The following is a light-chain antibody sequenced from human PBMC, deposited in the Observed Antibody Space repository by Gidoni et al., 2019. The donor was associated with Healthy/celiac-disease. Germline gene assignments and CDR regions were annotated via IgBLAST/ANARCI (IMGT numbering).Light chain of an antibody. CDR2: GAS. V-gene: IGKV3-20*01. J-gene: IGKJ2*01. CDR1: QSVSSSY. CDR3: QKYGSSPYT. Sequence: ILLTQSPGTLSLSPGERATLSCRASQSVSSSYLAWYQQKPGQAPRLLIYGASSRATGIPDRFSGSGSGTDFTLTISRLEPEDFAVYYCQKYGSSPYTFGQGTKLEIK.